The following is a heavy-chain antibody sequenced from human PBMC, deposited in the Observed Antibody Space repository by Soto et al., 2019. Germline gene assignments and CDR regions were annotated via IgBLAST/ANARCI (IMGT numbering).Heavy chain of an antibody. Sequence: QVQLVQSGAEVKKPGASVKVSCKASGYTFTSYDINWVRQATGQGLEWMGWMNPNSGNTDYAQKFRGRVTMTRDTSIGTAYMELSGLTSEDTAVYYCARRNGDYGRLAYWGLGTLVTVSS. CDR2: MNPNSGNT. V-gene: IGHV1-8*01. D-gene: IGHD4-17*01. CDR1: GYTFTSYD. J-gene: IGHJ4*02. CDR3: ARRNGDYGRLAY.